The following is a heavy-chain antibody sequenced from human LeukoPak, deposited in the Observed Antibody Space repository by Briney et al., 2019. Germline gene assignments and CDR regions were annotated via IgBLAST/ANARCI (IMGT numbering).Heavy chain of an antibody. V-gene: IGHV4-31*03. Sequence: PSETLSLTCTVSGGSISSGGYYWSWIRQHPGKGLEWIGYIYYSGSTYYNPSLKSRVTISVDTSKNQFSLKLSSVTAADTAVYYCARGGFWVRAAFDIWGQGTMVTVSS. J-gene: IGHJ3*02. D-gene: IGHD1-1*01. CDR3: ARGGFWVRAAFDI. CDR2: IYYSGST. CDR1: GGSISSGGYY.